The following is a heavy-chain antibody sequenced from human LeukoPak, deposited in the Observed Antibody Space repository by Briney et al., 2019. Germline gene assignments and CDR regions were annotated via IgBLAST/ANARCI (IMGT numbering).Heavy chain of an antibody. J-gene: IGHJ6*02. CDR1: GFTFDDYA. V-gene: IGHV3-9*01. D-gene: IGHD3-22*01. Sequence: PGRSLRLSCAASGFTFDDYAILWVRQAPGKGLEWVSGISWNSGSIGYADSVKGRFTIPRDNAKNSLYLQMNSLRAEDTALYYCAKDRRPYYYDSSGYYGMDVWGQGTTVTVSS. CDR2: ISWNSGSI. CDR3: AKDRRPYYYDSSGYYGMDV.